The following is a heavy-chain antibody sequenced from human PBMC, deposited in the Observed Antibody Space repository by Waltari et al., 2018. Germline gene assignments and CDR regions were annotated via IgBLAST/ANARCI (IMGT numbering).Heavy chain of an antibody. J-gene: IGHJ4*02. CDR3: ARDLGWAREFFDF. V-gene: IGHV6-1*01. D-gene: IGHD3-10*01. CDR2: TYNRSKWYS. CDR1: GDSVSSNIAA. Sequence: QVQLQQSGPGLVKPSQTLSLTCAISGDSVSSNIAAWNWIRQSPSRGLEWRGRTYNRSKWYSESSLAVQGRVTINPFTSTNQFSLQLNSVTPEDTAVYYCARDLGWAREFFDFWGQGTLVTVSS.